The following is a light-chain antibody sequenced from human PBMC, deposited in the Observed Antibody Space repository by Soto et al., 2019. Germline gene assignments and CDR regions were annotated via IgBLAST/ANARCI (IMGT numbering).Light chain of an antibody. Sequence: DIQMTQSPSSLSASVGDRVTITCRASQDIRNHLAWFQQKPGTAPKSLIYDASSLQSGVPSKFSGSGSGTDFTLTISSLQPEDFVTYYCQQYNTYPLSFGGGTKVELK. V-gene: IGKV1-16*02. CDR2: DAS. CDR1: QDIRNH. CDR3: QQYNTYPLS. J-gene: IGKJ4*01.